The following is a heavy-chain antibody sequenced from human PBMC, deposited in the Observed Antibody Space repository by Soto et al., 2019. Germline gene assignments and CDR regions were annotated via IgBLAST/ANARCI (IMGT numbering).Heavy chain of an antibody. CDR2: ISSSSSTI. D-gene: IGHD6-13*01. J-gene: IGHJ6*02. V-gene: IGHV3-48*01. CDR3: ARSPGGSSWYLPASYYYYYGMAV. Sequence: PWGCLRLSCAASGFTFSSYSMTWFRKAPGKGLEWVSYISSSSSTIYYADSVKGRFTIFRDNAKNSLYLQMNSLRAEDTAVYYCARSPGGSSWYLPASYYYYYGMAVWGQGTTVTVSS. CDR1: GFTFSSYS.